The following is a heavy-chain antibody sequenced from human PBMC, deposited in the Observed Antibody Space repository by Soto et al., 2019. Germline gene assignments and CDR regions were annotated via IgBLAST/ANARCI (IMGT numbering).Heavy chain of an antibody. V-gene: IGHV4-39*01. Sequence: QLQLQESGPGLVKPSETLSLTCTVSGGSISSSSYYWGWIRQPPGKGLEWIGSIYYSGSTYYNPSLKSRVTISVDTSKNRFSLKLSSVTAADTAVYYCARPGYSSSKDYFDYWGQGTLVTVSS. D-gene: IGHD6-6*01. CDR2: IYYSGST. CDR1: GGSISSSSYY. CDR3: ARPGYSSSKDYFDY. J-gene: IGHJ4*02.